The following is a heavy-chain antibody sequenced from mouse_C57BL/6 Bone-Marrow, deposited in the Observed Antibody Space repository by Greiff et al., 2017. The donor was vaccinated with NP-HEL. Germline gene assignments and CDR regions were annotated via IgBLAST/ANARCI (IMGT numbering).Heavy chain of an antibody. Sequence: QVQLQQSGPGLVAPSQSLSITCTVSGFSLTSYAISWVRQPPGKGLEWLGVIWTGGGTNYNSALKSRLSISKDNSKSQVFLKMNSLQTDDTARYYCARNEDDYYGYYYAMDYWGQGTSVTVSS. V-gene: IGHV2-9-1*01. CDR1: GFSLTSYA. CDR3: ARNEDDYYGYYYAMDY. CDR2: IWTGGGT. D-gene: IGHD1-1*01. J-gene: IGHJ4*01.